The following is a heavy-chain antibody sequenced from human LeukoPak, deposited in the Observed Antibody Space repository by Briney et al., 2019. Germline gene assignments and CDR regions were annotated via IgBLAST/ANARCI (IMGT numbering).Heavy chain of an antibody. J-gene: IGHJ4*02. D-gene: IGHD6-19*01. CDR3: ARLSAWSHGADY. CDR2: ISYSGST. V-gene: IGHV4-39*07. Sequence: SETLSLTCTVSGGSINSSGYYWVWIRQPPGKGLEWIASISYSGSTYYNPSLKSRVTISVDTSKNQFSLKLTSVTAADTAVYYCARLSAWSHGADYWGQGTLVTVSS. CDR1: GGSINSSGYY.